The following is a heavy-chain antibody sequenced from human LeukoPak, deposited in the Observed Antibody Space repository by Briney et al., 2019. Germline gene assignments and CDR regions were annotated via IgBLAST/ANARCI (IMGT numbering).Heavy chain of an antibody. CDR2: ISSSGSTI. CDR1: GFTFSDYY. CDR3: ASSQDYDILTGPPGS. Sequence: AGGSLRLSCAASGFTFSDYYMSWIRQAPGKGLEWVSYISSSGSTIYYADSVKGRLTISRDNAKNSLYLQMNSLRAEDTAVYYCASSQDYDILTGPPGSWGQGTLVTVSS. J-gene: IGHJ5*02. V-gene: IGHV3-11*01. D-gene: IGHD3-9*01.